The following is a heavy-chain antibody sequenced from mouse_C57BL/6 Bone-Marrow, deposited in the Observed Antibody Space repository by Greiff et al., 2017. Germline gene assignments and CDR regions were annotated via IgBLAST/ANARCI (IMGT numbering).Heavy chain of an antibody. CDR3: ASSSTTVVDYFDY. J-gene: IGHJ2*01. D-gene: IGHD1-1*01. V-gene: IGHV1-74*01. CDR2: IHPSDSDT. CDR1: GYTFTSYW. Sequence: QVQLKQPGAELVKPGASVKVSCKASGYTFTSYWMHWVNPRPGQGLEWIGRIHPSDSDTNYNQKFKGKATLTVDKSSSTAYMQLSSLTSEDSAVYYCASSSTTVVDYFDYWGQGTTLTVSS.